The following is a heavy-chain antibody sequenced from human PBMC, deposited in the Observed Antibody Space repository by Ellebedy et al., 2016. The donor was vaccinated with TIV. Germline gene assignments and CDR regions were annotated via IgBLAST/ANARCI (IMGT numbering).Heavy chain of an antibody. D-gene: IGHD3-10*01. CDR1: GYTFTSYY. J-gene: IGHJ4*02. V-gene: IGHV1-46*01. Sequence: ASVKVSCKASGYTFTSYYMHWVRQAPGQGLEWMGIINPSGGSTSYAQKFQGRVTMTRDTSTSTVYMELSSLRSEDTAVYYCARGLYYYGSGSYSERLDYWGQGTLVTVSS. CDR2: INPSGGST. CDR3: ARGLYYYGSGSYSERLDY.